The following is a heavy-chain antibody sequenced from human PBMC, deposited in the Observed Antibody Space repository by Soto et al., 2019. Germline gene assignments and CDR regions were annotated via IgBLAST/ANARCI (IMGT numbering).Heavy chain of an antibody. D-gene: IGHD5-18*01. Sequence: PXGSLRLSCAASRFTFSSYSMNWVRQDPGKGLEWVSSISSSSSYIYYADSVKGRFTISRDNAKNSLYLQMNSLRAEDTAVYYCARDGRSGYSYGGYYYYGMDVWGQATTVTVSS. V-gene: IGHV3-21*01. CDR3: ARDGRSGYSYGGYYYYGMDV. J-gene: IGHJ6*02. CDR1: RFTFSSYS. CDR2: ISSSSSYI.